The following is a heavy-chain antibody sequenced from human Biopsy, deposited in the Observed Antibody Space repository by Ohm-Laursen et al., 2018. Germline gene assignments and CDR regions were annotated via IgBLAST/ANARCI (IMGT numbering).Heavy chain of an antibody. CDR3: ATGPKRLTGTSYFES. D-gene: IGHD1-7*01. Sequence: SDTLSLTCGASGGPNSNYYWSWVRQSAGKGLEWIGRLYTSGDTNYNPSLKSQVSVSEDTSRRQFSLRLTSVTAADTAVYYCATGPKRLTGTSYFESWGRGILVTVSS. CDR2: LYTSGDT. J-gene: IGHJ4*02. V-gene: IGHV4-4*07. CDR1: GGPNSNYY.